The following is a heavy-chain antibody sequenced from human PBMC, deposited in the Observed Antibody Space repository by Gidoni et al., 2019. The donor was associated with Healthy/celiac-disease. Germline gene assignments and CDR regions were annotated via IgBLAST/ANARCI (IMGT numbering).Heavy chain of an antibody. Sequence: QLHLQASGPGLVKPLEPLSLTWPVPGGSTRSSIYYWGWIRPPPGKGLEWIGSIYYSGSTYYNPALKSRVTISVDTSKNQFSLKLSSVTAADTAVYYCARQRQNQHYYYYYGMDVWGQGTTVTVSS. J-gene: IGHJ6*02. CDR3: ARQRQNQHYYYYYGMDV. D-gene: IGHD2-2*01. CDR2: IYYSGST. CDR1: GGSTRSSIYY. V-gene: IGHV4-39*01.